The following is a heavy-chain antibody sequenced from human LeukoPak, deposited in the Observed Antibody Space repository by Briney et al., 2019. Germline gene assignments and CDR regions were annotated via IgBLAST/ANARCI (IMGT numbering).Heavy chain of an antibody. V-gene: IGHV1-2*02. CDR1: GCTFTGYY. Sequence: ASVKVSCKASGCTFTGYYMHWVRQAPGQGLEWMGWINPNSGGTNYAQKFQGRVTMTRDTSITTSYMELSSLRSDDTAVYYCASRKDSSSWYYFDYWGQGTLVTVSS. D-gene: IGHD6-13*01. J-gene: IGHJ4*02. CDR3: ASRKDSSSWYYFDY. CDR2: INPNSGGT.